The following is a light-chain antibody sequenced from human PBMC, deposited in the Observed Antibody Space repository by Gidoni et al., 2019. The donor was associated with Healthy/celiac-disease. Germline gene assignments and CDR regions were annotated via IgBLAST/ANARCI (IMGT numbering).Light chain of an antibody. CDR2: DAS. CDR1: QSVSSY. J-gene: IGKJ4*01. CDR3: QKRSNWLT. Sequence: EIVLTQSPATLSLSPGERATLSCRASQSVSSYLAWYQQKPVQAPRLLIYDASNRATGIPARFSGSGSGTDFTLTISSLEPEDFAVYYCQKRSNWLTFGGGTKVEIK. V-gene: IGKV3-11*01.